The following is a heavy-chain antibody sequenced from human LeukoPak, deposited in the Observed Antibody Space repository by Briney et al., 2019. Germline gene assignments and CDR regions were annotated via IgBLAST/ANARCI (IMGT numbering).Heavy chain of an antibody. J-gene: IGHJ5*02. CDR3: ARHQSTLRGVRRFAP. D-gene: IGHD3-10*01. Sequence: PGGSLRLSCAASGLTFGSFGMSWVRQAPGKGLEWVSGISGGGGRTYYADSVKGRFSISRDNAKNSLYLQMNSLRAEDTAVYYCARHQSTLRGVRRFAPWGQGVLVIVSS. CDR2: ISGGGGRT. V-gene: IGHV3-23*01. CDR1: GLTFGSFG.